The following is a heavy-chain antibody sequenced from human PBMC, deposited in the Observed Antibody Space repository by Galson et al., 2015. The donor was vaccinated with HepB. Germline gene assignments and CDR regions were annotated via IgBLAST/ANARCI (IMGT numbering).Heavy chain of an antibody. CDR1: GFTFSSYW. J-gene: IGHJ3*02. Sequence: SLRLSCAGSGFTFSSYWMSWVRQAPGKGLEWVANIKKDGSEKYYVDSVKGRFTISRDNAKNSLYLQMNSLRAEDTAVYYCAQTDDSYDSSAYSGASDIWGQGTMVTASS. CDR2: IKKDGSEK. V-gene: IGHV3-7*01. CDR3: AQTDDSYDSSAYSGASDI. D-gene: IGHD3-22*01.